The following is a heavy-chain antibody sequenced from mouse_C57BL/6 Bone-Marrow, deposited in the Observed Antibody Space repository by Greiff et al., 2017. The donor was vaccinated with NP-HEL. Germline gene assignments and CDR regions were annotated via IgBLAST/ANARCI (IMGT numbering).Heavy chain of an antibody. CDR3: ARSGLWLRRGDYFDY. Sequence: QVQLQQSGAELVKPGASVKLSCKASGYTFTSYWMHWVKQRPGRGLEWIGRIDPNSGGTKYNEKFKSKATLTVDKPSSTAYMQLSSLTSEDSAVYYCARSGLWLRRGDYFDYWGQGTTLTVSS. CDR1: GYTFTSYW. J-gene: IGHJ2*01. CDR2: IDPNSGGT. V-gene: IGHV1-72*01. D-gene: IGHD2-2*01.